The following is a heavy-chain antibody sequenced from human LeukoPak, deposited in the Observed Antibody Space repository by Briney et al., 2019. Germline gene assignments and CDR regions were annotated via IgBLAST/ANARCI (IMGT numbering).Heavy chain of an antibody. J-gene: IGHJ4*02. CDR1: GGYISAYY. CDR2: IFTGST. V-gene: IGHV4-4*09. Sequence: PSETLSLTCAVSGGYISAYYWHWIRQPPGKGLEWIGYIFTGSTTYNPSLKSRVTISVDTSKNQFSLKLSSVTAADTAVYYCARRLRTYFDYWGQGSLVTVSS. CDR3: ARRLRTYFDY.